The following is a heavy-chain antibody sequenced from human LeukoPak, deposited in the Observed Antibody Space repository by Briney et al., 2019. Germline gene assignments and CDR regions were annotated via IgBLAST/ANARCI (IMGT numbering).Heavy chain of an antibody. V-gene: IGHV4-59*01. CDR1: GGSISSYY. Sequence: SETLSLACTVSGGSISSYYWSWIRQPPGKGLEWIGYIYYSGSTNYNPSLKSRVTISVDTSKNQFSLKLSSVTAADTAVYYCARGTVVVDYWGQGTLVTVSS. CDR3: ARGTVVVDY. CDR2: IYYSGST. J-gene: IGHJ4*02. D-gene: IGHD2-15*01.